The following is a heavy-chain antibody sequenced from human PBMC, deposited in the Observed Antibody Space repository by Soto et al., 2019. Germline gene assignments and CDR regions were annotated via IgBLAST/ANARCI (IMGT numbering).Heavy chain of an antibody. CDR2: ISYDGSNK. CDR3: ARGRYGDYVGGNWFDP. J-gene: IGHJ5*02. CDR1: GFTFSSYA. V-gene: IGHV3-30-3*01. Sequence: QVQLVESGGGVVQPGRSLRLSCAASGFTFSSYAMHWVRQAPGKGLEWVAVISYDGSNKYYADSVKGRFTISRDNSKNTLYLQMNSLRAEDTAVYYCARGRYGDYVGGNWFDPWGQGTLVTVSS. D-gene: IGHD4-17*01.